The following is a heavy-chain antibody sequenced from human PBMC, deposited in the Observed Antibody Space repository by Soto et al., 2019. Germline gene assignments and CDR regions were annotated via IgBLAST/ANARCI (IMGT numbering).Heavy chain of an antibody. CDR2: IYYAGDT. CDR3: ARLFNWSGYYVYNHFYMDV. Sequence: QMQLHESGPGLVKPAETLSLTCTVSGGSISSSSYYWGWIRQPPGKGLEWIANIYYAGDTYYYPSLKSRGAISVDMATNPFYMRLTSVTAAYTAVYYYARLFNWSGYYVYNHFYMDVWGKGTTVTVSS. V-gene: IGHV4-39*01. J-gene: IGHJ6*03. CDR1: GGSISSSSYY. D-gene: IGHD3-3*01.